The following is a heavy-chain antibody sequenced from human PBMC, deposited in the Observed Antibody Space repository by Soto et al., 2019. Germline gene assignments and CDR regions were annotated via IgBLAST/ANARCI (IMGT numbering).Heavy chain of an antibody. Sequence: QVQLQQSGPGLVKPSQTLSLTCTVSGGSISSGYYFWSWIRQHPGKGLEWIGYMHYGGSTYHNPYRKSRPTISIDTSKNQFSLNLSAVTAADTAVYYCARGYYASDYWGQGTLVTVSS. V-gene: IGHV4-31*03. CDR2: MHYGGST. D-gene: IGHD3-22*01. CDR1: GGSISSGYYF. J-gene: IGHJ4*02. CDR3: ARGYYASDY.